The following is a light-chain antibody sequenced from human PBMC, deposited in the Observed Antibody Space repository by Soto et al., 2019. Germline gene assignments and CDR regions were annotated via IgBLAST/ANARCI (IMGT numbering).Light chain of an antibody. Sequence: EIVMTQSPATVSVSPGERATLSCRASQSVSTNLAWYQHKPGQAPRLLIYGASTRATGIPARFSGSGSGTEFTLTISSLQSEDFAVYYCQQYNNWSPLTFGGGTKVDIK. CDR2: GAS. V-gene: IGKV3-15*01. J-gene: IGKJ4*01. CDR1: QSVSTN. CDR3: QQYNNWSPLT.